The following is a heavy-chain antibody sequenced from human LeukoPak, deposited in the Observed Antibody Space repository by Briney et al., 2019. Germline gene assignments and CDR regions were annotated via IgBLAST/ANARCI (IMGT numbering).Heavy chain of an antibody. D-gene: IGHD3-16*01. V-gene: IGHV4-39*06. CDR1: GVSMSSSSYY. CDR2: VYYSGTT. J-gene: IGHJ4*02. Sequence: PSETLSLTCTVSGVSMSSSSYYWAWIRQSPGKGLEWIGSVYYSGTTHYESSLKSRVSISIDTSKTQFALKVNSVTVADTAVYYCARGRRGAGLSARYYFDSWGQGTLVPVSS. CDR3: ARGRRGAGLSARYYFDS.